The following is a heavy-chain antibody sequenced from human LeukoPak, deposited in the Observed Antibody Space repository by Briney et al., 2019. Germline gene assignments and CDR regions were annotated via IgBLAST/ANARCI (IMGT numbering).Heavy chain of an antibody. CDR1: GYSISSGYY. Sequence: KPSETQSLTCAVSGYSISSGYYWGWIRQPPGKGLEWIGSIYHSGSTYYNPSLKSRVTISVDTSKNQFSLKLSSVTAADTAVYYCARRVYYYDSSGYYYSVYAFDIWGQGTMVTVSS. CDR2: IYHSGST. D-gene: IGHD3-22*01. CDR3: ARRVYYYDSSGYYYSVYAFDI. J-gene: IGHJ3*02. V-gene: IGHV4-38-2*01.